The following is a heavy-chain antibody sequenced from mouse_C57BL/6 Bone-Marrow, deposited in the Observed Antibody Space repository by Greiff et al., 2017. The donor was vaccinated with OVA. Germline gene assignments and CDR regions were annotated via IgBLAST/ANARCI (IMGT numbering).Heavy chain of an antibody. CDR3: ARQVLHYYGSSYFDY. Sequence: EVQRVESVGDLVKPGGSLKLSCAASGFTFSSYGLSWVRQTPDKRLAWVATISSGGSYTYYPDSVKGRFTISRDNAKNTLYLQMSSLKSEDTAMYYCARQVLHYYGSSYFDYWGQGTTLTVSS. CDR1: GFTFSSYG. D-gene: IGHD1-1*01. V-gene: IGHV5-6*01. J-gene: IGHJ2*01. CDR2: ISSGGSYT.